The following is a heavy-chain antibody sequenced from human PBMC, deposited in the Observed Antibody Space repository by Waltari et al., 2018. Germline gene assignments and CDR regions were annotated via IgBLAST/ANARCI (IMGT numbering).Heavy chain of an antibody. J-gene: IGHJ3*02. Sequence: QVQLQESGPGLVKPSATLSLTCTVAGGSISSYYWSWIRQPAGKGLEWIGRIYTSGSTNYNPSLKSRVTMSVDTSKNQFSLKLSSVTAADTAVYYCARNDFWSGLHAFDIWGQGTMVTVSS. CDR1: GGSISSYY. CDR2: IYTSGST. V-gene: IGHV4-4*07. CDR3: ARNDFWSGLHAFDI. D-gene: IGHD3-3*01.